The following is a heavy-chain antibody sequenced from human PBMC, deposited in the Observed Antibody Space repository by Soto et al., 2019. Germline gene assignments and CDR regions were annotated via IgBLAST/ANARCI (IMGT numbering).Heavy chain of an antibody. Sequence: QVQLQESGPGLVKPSQTLSLTCTVSGGSISSGGYYWSWIRQHPGKGLEWIGYIYYSGSTYYNPSLKSRVTISVDTSKNQFSLKLSSVTAADTAVYYCARGDPGVWTTVGAFDIWGQGTMVTVSS. D-gene: IGHD4-17*01. J-gene: IGHJ3*02. V-gene: IGHV4-31*03. CDR3: ARGDPGVWTTVGAFDI. CDR2: IYYSGST. CDR1: GGSISSGGYY.